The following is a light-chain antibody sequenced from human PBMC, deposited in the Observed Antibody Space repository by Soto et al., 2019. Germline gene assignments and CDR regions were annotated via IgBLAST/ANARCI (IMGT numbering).Light chain of an antibody. CDR3: QQRSNWPSIT. Sequence: EIVLTQSPATLSLSPGERATLSCRASQSVSTYLAWYQQKPGQAPRLLIYDASTRATGIPARFSGSGSGTDFTLTISSLQPEDFAVYYCQQRSNWPSITVGQGTRLESK. J-gene: IGKJ5*01. CDR1: QSVSTY. CDR2: DAS. V-gene: IGKV3-11*01.